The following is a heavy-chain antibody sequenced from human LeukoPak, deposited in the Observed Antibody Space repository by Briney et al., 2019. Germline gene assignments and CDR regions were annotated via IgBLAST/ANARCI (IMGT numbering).Heavy chain of an antibody. D-gene: IGHD2-15*01. CDR1: RFTFSSYG. Sequence: GGSLRLSCAASRFTFSSYGMHWVRQAPGKGLEWVAFIRYDGSNKYYADSVKGRFTISRDNSKNTLYLQMNSLRAEDTAVHYCAKDTGSCSGGSCYYYYYYMDVWGKGTTVTVSS. V-gene: IGHV3-30*02. CDR2: IRYDGSNK. J-gene: IGHJ6*03. CDR3: AKDTGSCSGGSCYYYYYYMDV.